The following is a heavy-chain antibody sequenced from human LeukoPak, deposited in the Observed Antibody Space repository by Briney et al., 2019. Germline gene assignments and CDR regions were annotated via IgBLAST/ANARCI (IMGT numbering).Heavy chain of an antibody. CDR2: ISAYNGNT. Sequence: ASVKVSCKASGYTFTSYGISWVRQAPGQGLEWMGWISAYNGNTNYAQKLQGRVTMTTDTSTSTAYMELRSLRSDDTAVYYCARDRGGRIAAADPRLGYWGQATLVTVSS. D-gene: IGHD6-13*01. CDR3: ARDRGGRIAAADPRLGY. V-gene: IGHV1-18*01. J-gene: IGHJ4*02. CDR1: GYTFTSYG.